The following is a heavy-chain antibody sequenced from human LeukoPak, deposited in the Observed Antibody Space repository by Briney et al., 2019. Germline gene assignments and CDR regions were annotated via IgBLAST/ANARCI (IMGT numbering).Heavy chain of an antibody. J-gene: IGHJ4*02. V-gene: IGHV3-21*01. CDR2: ISSGSSYI. Sequence: PGGSLRLSCAASGFTFSSYSMNWVRQAPGKGLEWVSSISSGSSYIYYADSVKGRFTISRDNAKNSLYLQMNSLRAEDTAVYYCARAPRYCSSTSCSWDTDDYWGQGTLVSVSS. CDR3: ARAPRYCSSTSCSWDTDDY. D-gene: IGHD2-2*01. CDR1: GFTFSSYS.